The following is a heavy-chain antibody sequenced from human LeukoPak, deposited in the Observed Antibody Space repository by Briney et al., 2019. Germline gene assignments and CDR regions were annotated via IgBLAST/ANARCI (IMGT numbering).Heavy chain of an antibody. CDR2: IWYDGSNK. J-gene: IGHJ3*02. CDR3: AREWGTGEGAFDI. CDR1: GFTFSSYG. Sequence: GGSLRLSCAASGFTFSSYGMHWVRQAPGKGLEWVAVIWYDGSNKYYADSVKGRFTISRDNSKNTLYLQMNSLIAEDTAVYYCAREWGTGEGAFDIWGQGTMVTVSS. D-gene: IGHD7-27*01. V-gene: IGHV3-33*01.